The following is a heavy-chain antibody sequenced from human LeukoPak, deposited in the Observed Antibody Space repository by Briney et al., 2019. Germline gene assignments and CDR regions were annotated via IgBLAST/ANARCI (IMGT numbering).Heavy chain of an antibody. V-gene: IGHV3-73*01. J-gene: IGHJ4*02. CDR3: TRRDDFWSGNSIDY. D-gene: IGHD3-3*01. CDR1: GFTFSGSA. Sequence: GGSLRLSCAASGFTFSGSAIRWVRQASGKGLEWIGRIRSKGNSYATAYAESVKGRFTISRDDSKTTAYLQMNSLKTEDTAVYYCTRRDDFWSGNSIDYWGQGTLVTVSS. CDR2: IRSKGNSYAT.